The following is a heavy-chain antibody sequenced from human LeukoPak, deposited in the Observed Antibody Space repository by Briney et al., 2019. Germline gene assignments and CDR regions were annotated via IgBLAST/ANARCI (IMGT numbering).Heavy chain of an antibody. CDR1: GFTFSSYS. V-gene: IGHV3-21*01. D-gene: IGHD3-10*01. Sequence: GGSLRLSCAASGFTFSSYSMNWVRQAPEKGLEWVSSISGSSSYIYYADSVKVRFTISRDNAKNSLYLQMNSLRAEDTAVYYCARDLRVRGVINWFDPWGQGTLVTVSS. CDR2: ISGSSSYI. CDR3: ARDLRVRGVINWFDP. J-gene: IGHJ5*02.